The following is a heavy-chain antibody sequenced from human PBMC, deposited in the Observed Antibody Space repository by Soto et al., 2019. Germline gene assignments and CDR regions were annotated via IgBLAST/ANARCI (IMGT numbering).Heavy chain of an antibody. CDR1: GFTVSSNY. V-gene: IGHV3-53*01. D-gene: IGHD6-13*01. CDR3: AREGHGRIAAAGGYGNRYYYYGMDV. Sequence: VGSLRLSCAASGFTVSSNYMSWVRQAPGKGLEWVSVIYSGGSTYYADSVKGRFTISRDNSKNTLYLQMNSLRAEDTAVYYCAREGHGRIAAAGGYGNRYYYYGMDVWGQGTTVTVSS. CDR2: IYSGGST. J-gene: IGHJ6*02.